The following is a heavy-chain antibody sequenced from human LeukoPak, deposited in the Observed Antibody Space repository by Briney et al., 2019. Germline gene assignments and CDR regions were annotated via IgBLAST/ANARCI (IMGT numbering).Heavy chain of an antibody. V-gene: IGHV1-69*05. CDR1: GGTFSSYA. Sequence: SVKVSCKASGGTFSSYAISWVRQAPGQGLEWMGGIIPIFGTANYAQKFQGRVTITTDESTSTAYMELSSLRSEDTAVYYCARDLSGYNPKAFDIWGQGTVVTVSS. CDR2: IIPIFGTA. CDR3: ARDLSGYNPKAFDI. D-gene: IGHD5-12*01. J-gene: IGHJ3*02.